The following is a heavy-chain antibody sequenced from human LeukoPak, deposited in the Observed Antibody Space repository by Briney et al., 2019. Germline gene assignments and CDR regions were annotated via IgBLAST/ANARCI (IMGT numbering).Heavy chain of an antibody. Sequence: SVKVSCKASGGTFSSYAISWVRQAPGQGLEWMGRIIPIFGTANYAQKFQGRVTITTDESTSTAYMELSSLRSEDTAVCYCARDGEAMVGYMGVWGKGTTVTVSS. CDR3: ARDGEAMVGYMGV. J-gene: IGHJ6*03. D-gene: IGHD5-18*01. V-gene: IGHV1-69*05. CDR2: IIPIFGTA. CDR1: GGTFSSYA.